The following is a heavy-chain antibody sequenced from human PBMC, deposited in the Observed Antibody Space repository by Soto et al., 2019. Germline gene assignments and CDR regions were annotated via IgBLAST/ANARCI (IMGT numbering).Heavy chain of an antibody. V-gene: IGHV4-38-2*01. D-gene: IGHD2-21*02. J-gene: IGHJ4*02. Sequence: PSETLSLTCAVSGDSISSGYHWAWIRQPPGKGLEWVASIYHSGTTYYNPSLTSRVTISVDTSKNQFSLRLSSVTAADTALYFCARQRTSVVTQAYFDVWGPGSLVTVSS. CDR1: GDSISSGYH. CDR2: IYHSGTT. CDR3: ARQRTSVVTQAYFDV.